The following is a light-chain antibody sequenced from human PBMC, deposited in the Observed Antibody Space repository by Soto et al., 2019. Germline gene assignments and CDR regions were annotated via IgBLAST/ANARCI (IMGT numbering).Light chain of an antibody. J-gene: IGLJ1*01. CDR2: DVS. V-gene: IGLV2-14*01. CDR3: SSNTSSSIEV. Sequence: QSVLTQPASVSGSPGQSITISCTGTSSDVGGYNYVSWYQQHPGKAPKLMIYDVSNRPSGVSNRFSGSKSGNTASLTISGLQAEDEDDYYCSSNTSSSIEVFGTGTKVPVL. CDR1: SSDVGGYNY.